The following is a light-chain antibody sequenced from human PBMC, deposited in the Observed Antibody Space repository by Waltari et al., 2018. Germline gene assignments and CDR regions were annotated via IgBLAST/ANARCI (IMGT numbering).Light chain of an antibody. Sequence: QSVLTQPPSVSGASGQRVTIACAGSSPNLGATYDVHRYQQLPGTAPKLLIYGHNNRPSGVPDRFSGSKSDTSASLAITGLQAEDEADYYCQSYDNRLSGVIFGGGTRLTVL. CDR1: SPNLGATYD. J-gene: IGLJ2*01. CDR3: QSYDNRLSGVI. CDR2: GHN. V-gene: IGLV1-40*01.